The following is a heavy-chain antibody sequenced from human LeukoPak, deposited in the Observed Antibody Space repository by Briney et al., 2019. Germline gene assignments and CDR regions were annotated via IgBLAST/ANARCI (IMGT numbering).Heavy chain of an antibody. CDR1: GGTFSSYA. D-gene: IGHD1-26*01. V-gene: IGHV1-69*01. CDR2: IIPIFGTA. J-gene: IGHJ4*02. CDR3: ARVPLESPGGSYFSFNAVFFFDY. Sequence: SVKVSCKASGGTFSSYAISWVRQAPGQGLEWMGGIIPIFGTANYAQKFQGRVTITADESTSTAYMELSSLRSEDTAVYYCARVPLESPGGSYFSFNAVFFFDYWGQGTLVTVSS.